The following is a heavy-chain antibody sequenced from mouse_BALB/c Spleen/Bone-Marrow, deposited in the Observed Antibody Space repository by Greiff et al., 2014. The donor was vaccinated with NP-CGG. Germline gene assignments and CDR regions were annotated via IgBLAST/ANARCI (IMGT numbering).Heavy chain of an antibody. CDR2: IDPANGNT. V-gene: IGHV14-3*02. CDR3: ARDYANTAWFAS. D-gene: IGHD1-1*01. J-gene: IGHJ3*01. Sequence: EVKLVESGAELVKPGASVKLSCTPSGFNIKDTHMHWVKQRPEQGLEWIGRIDPANGNTKYDPNFQGKATITADTSSNTAYLQLSSPTSEDTAVYYCARDYANTAWFASWGQGTLVTVS. CDR1: GFNIKDTH.